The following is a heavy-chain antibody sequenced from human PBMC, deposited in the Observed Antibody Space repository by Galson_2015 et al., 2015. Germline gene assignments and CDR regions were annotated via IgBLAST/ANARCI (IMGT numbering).Heavy chain of an antibody. D-gene: IGHD6-19*01. V-gene: IGHV3-23*01. CDR3: AKGSRSGWPYCFDA. CDR2: INGNGDST. CDR1: GLTLSNYA. Sequence: SLRLSCAPPGLTLSNYAMGWARQAPVKGLEWVSAINGNGDSTYYADSVKGRFTISRDNSKNTLHLQMNSLRADDTAVYYCAKGSRSGWPYCFDAWGQGSLVTVSS. J-gene: IGHJ4*02.